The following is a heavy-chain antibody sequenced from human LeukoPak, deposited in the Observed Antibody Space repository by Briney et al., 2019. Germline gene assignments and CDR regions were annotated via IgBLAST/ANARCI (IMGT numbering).Heavy chain of an antibody. Sequence: SETLSLTCTVSGGSISSYYWSWIRQPPGKGLEWIGYIYYSGSTNYNPSLKSRVTISVDTSKNQFSLKLSSVTAADTAVYYCARLSVGSSVFPDYWGQGTLVTVSS. D-gene: IGHD6-13*01. V-gene: IGHV4-59*01. CDR1: GGSISSYY. CDR2: IYYSGST. CDR3: ARLSVGSSVFPDY. J-gene: IGHJ4*02.